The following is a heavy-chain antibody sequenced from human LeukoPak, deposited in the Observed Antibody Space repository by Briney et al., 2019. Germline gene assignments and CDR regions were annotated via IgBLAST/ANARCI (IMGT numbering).Heavy chain of an antibody. CDR1: GFIFSSYS. CDR2: ISSSNHAI. V-gene: IGHV3-48*02. Sequence: GGALRLSCAASGFIFSSYSMSWVRPAPRKGLEWLSYISSSNHAIYYADSVKGRFTISRDNAKNSLFLQMNSLRDEDTAVYYCARGYYSLGYFDYWGQGALVTVSS. J-gene: IGHJ4*02. CDR3: ARGYYSLGYFDY. D-gene: IGHD3-22*01.